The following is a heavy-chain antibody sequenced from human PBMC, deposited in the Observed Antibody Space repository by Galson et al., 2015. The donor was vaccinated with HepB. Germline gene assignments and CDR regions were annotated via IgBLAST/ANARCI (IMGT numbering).Heavy chain of an antibody. D-gene: IGHD6-13*01. J-gene: IGHJ4*02. CDR3: ARRAAAGGRGGQFDY. CDR1: GFTFSSYW. CDR2: INSDGSST. Sequence: SLRLSCAASGFTFSSYWMHWVRQAPGKGLVWVSRINSDGSSTSYADSVKGRFTISRDNAKNTLYLQMNSLRAEDTAVYYCARRAAAGGRGGQFDYWGQGTLVTVSS. V-gene: IGHV3-74*01.